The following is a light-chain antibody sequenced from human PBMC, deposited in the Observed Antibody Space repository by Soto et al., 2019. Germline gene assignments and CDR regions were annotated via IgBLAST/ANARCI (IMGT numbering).Light chain of an antibody. V-gene: IGKV1-16*01. CDR3: QQCETYPFT. J-gene: IGKJ3*01. CDR2: GAY. Sequence: DIQMTQSPSSLSASVGDRVTITCRASQGIRNSLAWFQQKPGKAPKSLIFGAYNLQNGVPSRFSGSGSGTDFTLTISSLQPEDFATYYCQQCETYPFTFGPGTTVDIK. CDR1: QGIRNS.